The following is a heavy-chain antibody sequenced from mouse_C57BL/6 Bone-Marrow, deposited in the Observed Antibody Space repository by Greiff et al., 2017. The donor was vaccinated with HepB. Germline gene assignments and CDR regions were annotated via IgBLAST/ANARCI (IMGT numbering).Heavy chain of an antibody. J-gene: IGHJ3*01. Sequence: EVQLVESGGDLVKPGGSLKLSCAASGFTFSSYDMSWVRQAPDKRLEWVATISSGGSYTYYPDSVKGRFTISRDNAKNTLYLQMSSLKSEDTAMYCCAGAGCVAWCAYWGRGTRGTVAA. CDR2: ISSGGSYT. CDR3: AGAGCVAWCAY. CDR1: GFTFSSYD. V-gene: IGHV5-6*01. D-gene: IGHD3-1*01.